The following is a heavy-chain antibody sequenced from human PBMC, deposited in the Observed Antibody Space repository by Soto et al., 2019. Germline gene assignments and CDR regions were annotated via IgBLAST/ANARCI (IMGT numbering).Heavy chain of an antibody. V-gene: IGHV4-30-4*01. J-gene: IGHJ4*02. D-gene: IGHD6-6*01. CDR3: ARSIAARPPFDY. CDR2: IYYTGST. Sequence: SETLSLTCTVSGGSFSSGDYYWSWVRQPPGKGLEWVGYIYYTGSTLNNPSLKSRVTISVDRSKNQFSLKLSSVTAADTAVYYCARSIAARPPFDYWGQGTLVTVSS. CDR1: GGSFSSGDYY.